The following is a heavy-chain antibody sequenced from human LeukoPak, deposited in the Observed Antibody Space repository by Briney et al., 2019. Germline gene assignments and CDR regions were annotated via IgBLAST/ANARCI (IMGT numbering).Heavy chain of an antibody. CDR2: TWYDGNNK. J-gene: IGHJ4*02. CDR1: GFTFSSYG. CDR3: ARDRCGGNCFYLDS. V-gene: IGHV3-33*01. Sequence: GRSLRLSCAASGFTFSSYGMHWVRQAPGKGLEWVAVTWYDGNNKDYADSVKGRFTISRDNSKNTVYLQMNSLRAEDTAVYHCARDRCGGNCFYLDSWGQGTLVTVSS. D-gene: IGHD2-21*02.